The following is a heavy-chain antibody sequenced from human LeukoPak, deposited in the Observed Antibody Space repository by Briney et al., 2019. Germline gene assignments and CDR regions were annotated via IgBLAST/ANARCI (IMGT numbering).Heavy chain of an antibody. D-gene: IGHD3-22*01. CDR2: IISSSSYI. CDR3: ARDGTEDYYDSSGYYKD. V-gene: IGHV3-21*03. J-gene: IGHJ4*02. CDR1: GFTSSSFS. Sequence: GGSLRLSCAASGFTSSSFSMNWVRQPPGKGLEWVSSIISSSSYIYYTDSVKGRFTISRDNAKNSLYLQMNSLRAEDTAVYYCARDGTEDYYDSSGYYKDWGQGTLVTVSS.